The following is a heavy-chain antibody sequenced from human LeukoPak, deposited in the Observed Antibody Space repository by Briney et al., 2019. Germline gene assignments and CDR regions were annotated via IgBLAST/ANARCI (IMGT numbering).Heavy chain of an antibody. V-gene: IGHV1-69*01. J-gene: IGHJ5*02. CDR2: IIPIFDTA. Sequence: ASVKVSCKASGGTFSSYAISWVRQAPGQGLEWMGGIIPIFDTANYAQKFQGRVTITADESTSTAYMELSSLRSEDTAVYYCARVAAVITFVSWFDPWGQGTLVTVSS. CDR1: GGTFSSYA. D-gene: IGHD2-15*01. CDR3: ARVAAVITFVSWFDP.